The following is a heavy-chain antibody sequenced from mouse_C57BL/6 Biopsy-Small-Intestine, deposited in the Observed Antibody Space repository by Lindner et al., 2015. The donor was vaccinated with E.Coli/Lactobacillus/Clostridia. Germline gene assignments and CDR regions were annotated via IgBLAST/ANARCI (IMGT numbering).Heavy chain of an antibody. D-gene: IGHD6-1*01. V-gene: IGHV1-55*01. Sequence: SVKVSCKASGYTFTSYYMHWVRQAPGQGLEWMGVIIPSGGSTNYAQKFQGRVTMTWDTSTSTVYMELSSLRFEDTAVYYCARERVHGGVAAAGFDYWGQGTLVTVSS. CDR1: GYTFTSYY. J-gene: IGHJ4*01. CDR2: IIPSGGST. CDR3: ARERVHGGVAAAGFDY.